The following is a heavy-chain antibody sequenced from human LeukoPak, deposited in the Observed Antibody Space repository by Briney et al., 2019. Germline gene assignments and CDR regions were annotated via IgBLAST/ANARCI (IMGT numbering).Heavy chain of an antibody. CDR1: GYSFTSYW. V-gene: IGHV5-51*01. Sequence: GESLKISCQGSGYSFTSYWIGWERQMPGKGLEWMRIIYPGDSDTRYSPSFQGQVTISADKSISTAYLQWSSLKASDTAMYYCARTTVTTDYGMDVWGQGTTVTVSS. CDR2: IYPGDSDT. J-gene: IGHJ6*02. CDR3: ARTTVTTDYGMDV. D-gene: IGHD4-17*01.